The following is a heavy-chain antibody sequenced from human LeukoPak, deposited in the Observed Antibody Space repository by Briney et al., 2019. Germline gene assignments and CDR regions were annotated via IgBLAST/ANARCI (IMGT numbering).Heavy chain of an antibody. CDR2: VYYGRTT. Sequence: SETLSLTCTVSAGSFISSSHHWGWIRQSPGKGLEWIGTVYYGRTTCYNPSLDGRVTISLDTSANHFSLQLNSVTAADTAVYYCVRHDGRGGATMGAFDSWGQGSLVTVSS. CDR1: AGSFISSSHH. V-gene: IGHV4-39*01. D-gene: IGHD5-12*01. CDR3: VRHDGRGGATMGAFDS. J-gene: IGHJ5*01.